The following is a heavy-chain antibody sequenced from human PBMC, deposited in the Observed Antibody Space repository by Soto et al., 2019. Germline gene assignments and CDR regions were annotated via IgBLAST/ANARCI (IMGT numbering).Heavy chain of an antibody. CDR2: ISSSSSYI. V-gene: IGHV3-21*01. J-gene: IGHJ4*02. CDR1: GFTFSSHS. CDR3: ARLDRGSLDY. D-gene: IGHD6-25*01. Sequence: GVLRLSCAASGFTFSSHSMNWVRQAPGKGLEWVSSISSSSSYIYYADSVKGRFTISRDNAKNLVYLQMNSLRAEDTAVYYCARLDRGSLDYWGRGTLVTVSS.